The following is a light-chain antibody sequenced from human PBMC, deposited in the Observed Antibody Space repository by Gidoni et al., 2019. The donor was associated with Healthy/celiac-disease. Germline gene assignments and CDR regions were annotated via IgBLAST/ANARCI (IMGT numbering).Light chain of an antibody. Sequence: QPPLPPPPSVSGSPSHSITISCTGTSSDVGSYNLVSWYQQHPGKAPKLMIYEGSKRPSGVSNRFSGSKSGNTASLTISGLQAEDEADYYCCSYAGSSTCVFGAGTKVTVL. CDR3: CSYAGSSTCV. CDR1: SSDVGSYNL. V-gene: IGLV2-23*01. CDR2: EGS. J-gene: IGLJ1*01.